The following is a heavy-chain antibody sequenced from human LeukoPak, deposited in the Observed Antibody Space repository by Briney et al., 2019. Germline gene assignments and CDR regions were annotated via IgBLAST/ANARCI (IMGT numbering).Heavy chain of an antibody. V-gene: IGHV1-2*02. Sequence: ASVKVSCKASGYTFTGYYIHWVRQAPGQGLELMGWINSNSGGTNYAKKFQVRVTMTRDTSNSTAYMELSRLRSDDTAVYYCAREGRGWAFDIWGQGTMVTVSS. D-gene: IGHD2-15*01. CDR1: GYTFTGYY. J-gene: IGHJ3*02. CDR3: AREGRGWAFDI. CDR2: INSNSGGT.